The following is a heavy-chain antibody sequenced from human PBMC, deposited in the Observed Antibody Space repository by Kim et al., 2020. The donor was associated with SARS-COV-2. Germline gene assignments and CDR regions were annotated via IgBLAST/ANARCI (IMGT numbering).Heavy chain of an antibody. CDR2: INPSGGST. Sequence: ASVKVSCKASGYTFTSYYMHWVRQAPGQGLEWMGIINPSGGSTSYAQKFQGRVTMTRDTSTSTVYMELSSLRSEDTAVYYCAREGKRDYYGQWGKVYYYYGMDVWGQGTTVTVSS. D-gene: IGHD3-10*01. V-gene: IGHV1-46*01. J-gene: IGHJ6*02. CDR1: GYTFTSYY. CDR3: AREGKRDYYGQWGKVYYYYGMDV.